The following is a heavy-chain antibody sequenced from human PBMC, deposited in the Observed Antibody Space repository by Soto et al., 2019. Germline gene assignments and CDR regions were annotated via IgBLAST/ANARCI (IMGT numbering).Heavy chain of an antibody. D-gene: IGHD2-15*01. J-gene: IGHJ3*02. CDR3: AHSHVAITWDVGTFDI. Sequence: QITLKESGPTLVKPTQTLTLTCTFSGFSLSTSGVGVGWIRQPPGKALEWLALIYWDDDKRYSPSLKSRLTITKETSKNQVVLKMTNMDPVDTATYYCAHSHVAITWDVGTFDIWGQGTMVTVSS. V-gene: IGHV2-5*02. CDR1: GFSLSTSGVG. CDR2: IYWDDDK.